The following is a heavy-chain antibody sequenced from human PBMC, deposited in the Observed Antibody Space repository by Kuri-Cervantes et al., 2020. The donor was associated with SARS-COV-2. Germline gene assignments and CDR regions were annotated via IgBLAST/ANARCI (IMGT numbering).Heavy chain of an antibody. Sequence: SVKVSCKASGGTFSSYAVTWVRQAPGRGLEWMGRIIPLFGTTIYAEKFRGRVTLTADKSTNTAYMELSSLRSEDTAVYYCARPHCTSSTCYDGTFDSWGQGTLVTVSS. D-gene: IGHD2-2*01. V-gene: IGHV1-69*06. CDR3: ARPHCTSSTCYDGTFDS. CDR1: GGTFSSYA. J-gene: IGHJ4*02. CDR2: IIPLFGTT.